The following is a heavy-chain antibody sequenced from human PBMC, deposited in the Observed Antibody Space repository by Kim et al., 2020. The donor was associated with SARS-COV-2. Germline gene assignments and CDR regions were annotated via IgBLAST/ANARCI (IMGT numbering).Heavy chain of an antibody. V-gene: IGHV1-3*01. CDR2: INAGNGNT. CDR3: ARGLNGSGRKGYYGMDV. CDR1: GYTFTSYA. D-gene: IGHD3-10*01. Sequence: ASVKVSCKASGYTFTSYAMHWVRQAPGQRLEWMGWINAGNGNTKYSQKFQGRVTITRDTSASTAYMELSSLRSEDTAVYYCARGLNGSGRKGYYGMDVWGQGTTVTVSS. J-gene: IGHJ6*02.